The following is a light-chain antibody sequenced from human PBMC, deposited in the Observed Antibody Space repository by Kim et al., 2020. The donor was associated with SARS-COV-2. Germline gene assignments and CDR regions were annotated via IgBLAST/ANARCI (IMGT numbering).Light chain of an antibody. CDR3: QQYNNWTGS. V-gene: IGKV3-15*01. Sequence: SVSSGERATLSCRASQSVSSNLAWYQQKLGQAPRLLISGASTRATGIPARFSGSGSGTEFTLTISSLQSEDFAVYYCQQYNNWTGSFGQGTKLEIK. J-gene: IGKJ2*04. CDR1: QSVSSN. CDR2: GAS.